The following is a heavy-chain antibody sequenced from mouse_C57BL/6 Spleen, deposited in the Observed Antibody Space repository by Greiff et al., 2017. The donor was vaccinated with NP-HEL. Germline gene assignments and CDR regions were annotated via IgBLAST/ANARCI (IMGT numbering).Heavy chain of an antibody. CDR1: GYSFTSYY. J-gene: IGHJ1*03. CDR3: TISRSLWYFDV. V-gene: IGHV1-66*01. CDR2: IYPGSGNT. Sequence: QVQLQQSGPELVKPGASVKISCKASGYSFTSYYIHWVKQRPGQGLEWIGWIYPGSGNTKYNEKFKGKATLTADTSASTASMQLCSLTSEDSAVYYGTISRSLWYFDVWGTGTTVTVSS.